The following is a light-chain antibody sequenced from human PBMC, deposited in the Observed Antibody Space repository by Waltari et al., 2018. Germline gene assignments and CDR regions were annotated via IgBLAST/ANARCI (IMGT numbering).Light chain of an antibody. CDR3: QTWDTGRGV. J-gene: IGLJ3*02. CDR1: SGHSNYA. V-gene: IGLV4-69*01. Sequence: QLVLTQSPSASASLGASVKLSCPLSSGHSNYAITWHQQETGKGPRHLMRVNSDGSHSKGDGIPDRFSGSSSGAERYLIISSLQSEDEADYYCQTWDTGRGVFGGGTKLTVL. CDR2: VNSDGSH.